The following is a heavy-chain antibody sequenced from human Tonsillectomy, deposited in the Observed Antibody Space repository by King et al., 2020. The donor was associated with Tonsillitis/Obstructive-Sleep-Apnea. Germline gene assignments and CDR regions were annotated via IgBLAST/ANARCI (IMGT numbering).Heavy chain of an antibody. J-gene: IGHJ6*02. CDR3: ARDTYQLLGVYGMDV. D-gene: IGHD2-2*01. V-gene: IGHV3-53*01. Sequence: EVQLVESGGGLIQPGGSLRLSCAASGFTVSNNYMSWVRQAPGKGLEWVSVIYSGGSTYYADSVKGRFTISRDNSKNTLYLQMNSLRDEDTAVYYCARDTYQLLGVYGMDVWGQGTTVTVSS. CDR2: IYSGGST. CDR1: GFTVSNNY.